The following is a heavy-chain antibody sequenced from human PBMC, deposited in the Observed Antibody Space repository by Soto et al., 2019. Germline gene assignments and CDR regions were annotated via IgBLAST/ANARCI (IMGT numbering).Heavy chain of an antibody. CDR3: DKSPFWSGYSLTGWFDP. D-gene: IGHD3-3*01. CDR2: ISYDGSNK. CDR1: GFTFSSYG. J-gene: IGHJ5*02. Sequence: QVQLVESGGGVVQPGRSLRLSCAASGFTFSSYGMHWVRQAPGKGLEWVAVISYDGSNKYYADSVKGRFTISRDNSKNTLYLQMNSLRAEDTAVYYCDKSPFWSGYSLTGWFDPWGQGTLVTVSS. V-gene: IGHV3-30*18.